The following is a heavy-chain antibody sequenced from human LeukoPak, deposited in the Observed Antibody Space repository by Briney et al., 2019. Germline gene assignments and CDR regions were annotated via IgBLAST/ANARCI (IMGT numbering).Heavy chain of an antibody. CDR3: ATGGPRRGIAAAYYYYYYMDV. J-gene: IGHJ6*03. CDR2: IRYDGSNK. D-gene: IGHD6-13*01. CDR1: GFTFSSYG. V-gene: IGHV3-30*02. Sequence: GGSLRLSCAASGFTFSSYGMHWVRQAPGKGLEWVAFIRYDGSNKYYADSVKGRFTISRDNSKNTLYLQMNSLRAEDTAVYYCATGGPRRGIAAAYYYYYYMDVWGKGTTVTVSS.